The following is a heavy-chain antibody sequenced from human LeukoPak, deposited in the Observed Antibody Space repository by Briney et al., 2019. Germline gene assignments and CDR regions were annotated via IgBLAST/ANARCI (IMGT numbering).Heavy chain of an antibody. CDR3: ARLRVVRGVIDPDFDY. D-gene: IGHD3-10*01. V-gene: IGHV4-59*08. Sequence: SSETLSLTCTVSGGSISSYYWSWIRQPPGKGLEWIGYIYYSGSTNYNPSPKSRVTISVDTSKNQFSLKLSSVTAADTAVYYCARLRVVRGVIDPDFDYWGQGTLVTVSS. CDR2: IYYSGST. CDR1: GGSISSYY. J-gene: IGHJ4*02.